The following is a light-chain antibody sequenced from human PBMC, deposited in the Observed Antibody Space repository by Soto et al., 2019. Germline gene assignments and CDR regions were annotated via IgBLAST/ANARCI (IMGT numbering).Light chain of an antibody. CDR2: GAS. CDR1: QSVGSSY. V-gene: IGKV3-20*01. Sequence: EIALTQSPGTLSLSPGERATLSCRASQSVGSSYLAWYQQKPGQAPRLLIYGASSRATAIPDRFSGSGSGTDFTLTISRLEPEDFAVYYCQQYGETPWTFGQGTKVDSK. J-gene: IGKJ1*01. CDR3: QQYGETPWT.